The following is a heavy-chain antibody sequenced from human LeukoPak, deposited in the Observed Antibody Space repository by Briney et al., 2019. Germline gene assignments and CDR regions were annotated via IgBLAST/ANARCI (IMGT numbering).Heavy chain of an antibody. CDR3: AKGGSDHDYGDYGRYFQH. V-gene: IGHV3-23*01. J-gene: IGHJ1*01. CDR2: ISGSGGST. D-gene: IGHD4-17*01. Sequence: GGSLRLSCAASGFTFSSCAIYWVRQAPGKGLEWVSAISGSGGSTYYADSVKGRFTISRDNSKNTLYLQMNSLRAEDTAVYYCAKGGSDHDYGDYGRYFQHWGQGTLVTVSS. CDR1: GFTFSSCA.